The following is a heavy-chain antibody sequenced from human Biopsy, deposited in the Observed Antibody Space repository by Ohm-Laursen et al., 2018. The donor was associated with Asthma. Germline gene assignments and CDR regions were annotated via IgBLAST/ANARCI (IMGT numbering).Heavy chain of an antibody. CDR3: AESDYYGSGYYYGMDV. J-gene: IGHJ6*02. D-gene: IGHD3-10*01. CDR2: IIPIFGTA. CDR1: GDSFSNYA. V-gene: IGHV1-69*13. Sequence: SVKVSCKASGDSFSNYAISWVRQAPGQGLEWMGGIIPIFGTANYAQKFQGRVTITADESTSTAYMELSSLRSEDTAVYYCAESDYYGSGYYYGMDVWGQGTTVTVSS.